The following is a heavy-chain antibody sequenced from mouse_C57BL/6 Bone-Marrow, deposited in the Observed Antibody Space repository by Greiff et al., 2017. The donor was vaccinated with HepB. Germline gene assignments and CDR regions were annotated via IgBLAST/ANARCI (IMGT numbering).Heavy chain of an antibody. CDR1: GYTFTSYW. CDR3: ARPRLGGLAWFAY. CDR2: IDPSDSYT. D-gene: IGHD3-2*02. Sequence: QVQLQQPGAELVMPGASVKLSCKASGYTFTSYWMHWVKQRPGQGLEWIGEIDPSDSYTNYNQKFKGKSTLTVDKSSSTAYMQLSSLTSEDSAVYYCARPRLGGLAWFAYWGQGTLVTVSA. V-gene: IGHV1-69*01. J-gene: IGHJ3*01.